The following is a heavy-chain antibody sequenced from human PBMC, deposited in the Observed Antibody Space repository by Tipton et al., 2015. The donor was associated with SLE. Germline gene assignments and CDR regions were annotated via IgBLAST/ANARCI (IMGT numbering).Heavy chain of an antibody. CDR2: ISWNSASI. CDR1: GFTLSSYW. CDR3: VTKARGGAPGGVDA. D-gene: IGHD3-16*01. V-gene: IGHV3-9*01. Sequence: SLRLSCAASGFTLSSYWMHWVRQVPGKGLEWVSGISWNSASIGYADSVKGRLTISRDIPTNSLFLQMNSLRPGATGLYYCVTKARGGAPGGVDAWGLGSLVTASA. J-gene: IGHJ4*02.